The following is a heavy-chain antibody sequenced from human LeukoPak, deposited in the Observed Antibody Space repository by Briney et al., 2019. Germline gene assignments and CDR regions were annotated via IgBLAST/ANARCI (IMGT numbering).Heavy chain of an antibody. CDR3: ARDGLVTAIRYYYYGMDV. J-gene: IGHJ6*02. D-gene: IGHD2-21*02. Sequence: GGSLRLSCAASGFTVSSNYMSWVRQAPGKGLEWVSVIYSGGSTYYADSVKGRFTISRDNSKNTLYLQMNSLRAEDTAVYYCARDGLVTAIRYYYYGMDVWGQGTTVTVSS. CDR2: IYSGGST. CDR1: GFTVSSNY. V-gene: IGHV3-66*02.